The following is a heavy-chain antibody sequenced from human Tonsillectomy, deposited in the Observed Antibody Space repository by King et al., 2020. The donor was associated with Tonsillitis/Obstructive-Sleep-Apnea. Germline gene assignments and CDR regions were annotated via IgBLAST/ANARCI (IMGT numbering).Heavy chain of an antibody. CDR1: GFTFDDYT. CDR3: AKSSDYYYYMDV. Sequence: VKLVESGGVVVQPGGSLRLSCAASGFTFDDYTMHWVRHAPGKGLEWVSLISWDGGRTYYAVSVKGRFTISRDNSKNSLYLQMNSLRTEDTALYYCAKSSDYYYYMDVWGKGTTVTVSS. J-gene: IGHJ6*03. CDR2: ISWDGGRT. V-gene: IGHV3-43*01.